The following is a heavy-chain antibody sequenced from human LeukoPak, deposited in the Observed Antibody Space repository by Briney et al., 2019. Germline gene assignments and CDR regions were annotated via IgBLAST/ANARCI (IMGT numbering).Heavy chain of an antibody. CDR3: ARDESHIVVVVAAPTFDY. V-gene: IGHV1-2*02. CDR2: FNPNSGDT. CDR1: GYSLTDYY. Sequence: ASVKVSCKASGYSLTDYYVHWVRQAPGQGLEWMGWFNPNSGDTNYAQKFQGRVTLTRDTSISTAYMELSRLRSDDTAVYYCARDESHIVVVVAAPTFDYWGQGTLVTVSS. D-gene: IGHD2-15*01. J-gene: IGHJ4*02.